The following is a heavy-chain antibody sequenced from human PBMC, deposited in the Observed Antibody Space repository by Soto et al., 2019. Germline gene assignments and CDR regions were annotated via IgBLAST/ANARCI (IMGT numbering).Heavy chain of an antibody. V-gene: IGHV1-18*04. CDR1: GYTFTSYG. CDR2: ISAYNGNT. D-gene: IGHD5-18*01. CDR3: ARVDTAMVRARSWFDP. Sequence: ASVKVSCKASGYTFTSYGISWVRQAPGQGLEWMGWISAYNGNTNYAQKLQGRVTMTTDTSTSTAYMELRSLRSDDTAVYYCARVDTAMVRARSWFDPWGQGTLVTVSS. J-gene: IGHJ5*02.